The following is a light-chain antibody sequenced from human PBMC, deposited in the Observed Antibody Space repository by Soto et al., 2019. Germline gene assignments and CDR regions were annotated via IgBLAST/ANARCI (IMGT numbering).Light chain of an antibody. CDR1: SSDVGGDH. CDR2: DVS. V-gene: IGLV2-14*03. J-gene: IGLJ1*01. Sequence: QSALAQPASVSGSPGQSIAISCSGTSSDVGGDHVSWYQHHPGKVPRLIIYDVSNRPSGISNRFSGSKSDNTASLTISGLQAVDEADYYCSSLSSTSHYVFGTGTKVTVL. CDR3: SSLSSTSHYV.